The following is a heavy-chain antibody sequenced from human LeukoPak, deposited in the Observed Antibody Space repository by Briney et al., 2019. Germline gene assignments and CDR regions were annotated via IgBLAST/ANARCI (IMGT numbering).Heavy chain of an antibody. CDR3: ARPASAADSMNGY. J-gene: IGHJ4*02. D-gene: IGHD2-2*01. CDR2: INHSGST. V-gene: IGHV4-34*01. CDR1: GGSFSGYY. Sequence: SETLSLTCAVYGGSFSGYYWSWIRQPPGKGLEWIGEINHSGSTNYNPSLKSRVTISVDTSKNQFSLKLGSVTAADTAVYYCARPASAADSMNGYWGQGTLVTVSS.